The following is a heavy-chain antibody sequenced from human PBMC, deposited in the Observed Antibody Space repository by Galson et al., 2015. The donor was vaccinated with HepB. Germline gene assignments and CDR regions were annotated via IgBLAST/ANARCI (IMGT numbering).Heavy chain of an antibody. CDR3: ARDRHCSSGRRYVSEIDY. D-gene: IGHD6-19*01. CDR2: ISPFNV. Sequence: SVKVSCKAFGYTFTDYGITWVRQVPGQGLEWMGWISPFNVYYAQKMQGRVTMTTDTSTTTAYMELRFLTSDDTAVYYCARDRHCSSGRRYVSEIDYWGQGTLVTVSP. V-gene: IGHV1-18*04. CDR1: GYTFTDYG. J-gene: IGHJ4*02.